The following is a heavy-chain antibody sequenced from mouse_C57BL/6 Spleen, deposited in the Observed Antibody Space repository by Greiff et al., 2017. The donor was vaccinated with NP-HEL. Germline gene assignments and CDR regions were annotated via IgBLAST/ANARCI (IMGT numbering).Heavy chain of an antibody. CDR2: INPSSGYT. D-gene: IGHD2-1*01. Sequence: VHLVESGAELARPGASVKMSCKASGYTFTSYTMHWVKQRPGQGLEWIGYINPSSGYTKYNQKFKDKATLTADKSSSTAYMQLSSLTSEDSAVYYCARGDYGNYDYFDYWGQGTTLTVSS. CDR3: ARGDYGNYDYFDY. CDR1: GYTFTSYT. V-gene: IGHV1-4*01. J-gene: IGHJ2*01.